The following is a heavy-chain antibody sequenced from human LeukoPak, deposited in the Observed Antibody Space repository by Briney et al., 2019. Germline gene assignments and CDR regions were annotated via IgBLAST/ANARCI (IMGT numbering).Heavy chain of an antibody. D-gene: IGHD6-13*01. CDR2: ISDSGGST. CDR3: AKRNKDSSSWELDY. V-gene: IGHV3-23*01. CDR1: GFIFSSYD. Sequence: GGSLRLSCAVSGFIFSSYDMSWVRQAPGKGLEWVSFISDSGGSTYYADSVKGRFTISRDNSKNTLYLQMNSLRAEDTAIYYCAKRNKDSSSWELDYWGQGTQVTVSS. J-gene: IGHJ4*02.